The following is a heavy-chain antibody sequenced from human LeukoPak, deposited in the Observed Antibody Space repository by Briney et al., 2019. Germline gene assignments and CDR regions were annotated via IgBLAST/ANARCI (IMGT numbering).Heavy chain of an antibody. Sequence: ASVKVSCKASGYTFTGYYMHWVRQAPGQGLEWMGWINPNSGGTNYAQKFQGRVTMTRDTSISKAYMELSRLRSDDTAVYYCARFCTNGVCPTDYWGQGTLVTVSS. CDR2: INPNSGGT. J-gene: IGHJ4*02. D-gene: IGHD2-8*01. CDR1: GYTFTGYY. CDR3: ARFCTNGVCPTDY. V-gene: IGHV1-2*02.